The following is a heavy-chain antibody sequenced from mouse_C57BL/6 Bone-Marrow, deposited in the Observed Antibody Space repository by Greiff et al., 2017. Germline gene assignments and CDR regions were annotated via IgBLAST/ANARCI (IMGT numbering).Heavy chain of an antibody. Sequence: QVQLQQSGAELVKPGASVKLSCKASGYTFTSYWMQWVKQRPGQGLEWIGEIDPSDSYTNYNQKFQGKATITADTSSNTAYLQLSSLTSEDTAIYYCARWGRRAFDYWGQGTTLTVSS. CDR3: ARWGRRAFDY. D-gene: IGHD3-3*01. CDR2: IDPSDSYT. CDR1: GYTFTSYW. V-gene: IGHV1-50*01. J-gene: IGHJ2*01.